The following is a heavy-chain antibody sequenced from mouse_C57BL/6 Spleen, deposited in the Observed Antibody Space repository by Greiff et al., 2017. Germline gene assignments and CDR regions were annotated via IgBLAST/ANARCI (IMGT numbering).Heavy chain of an antibody. D-gene: IGHD1-2*01. CDR3: ARDPSSLLRCYAMDY. Sequence: EVKLMESGPGLVKPSQSLSLTCSVTGYSITSGYYWNWIRQFPGNKLEWMGYISYDGSNNYNPSLKNRISITRDTSKNQFFLKLNSVTTEDTATYYCARDPSSLLRCYAMDYWGQGTSVTVSS. V-gene: IGHV3-6*01. CDR1: GYSITSGYY. J-gene: IGHJ4*01. CDR2: ISYDGSN.